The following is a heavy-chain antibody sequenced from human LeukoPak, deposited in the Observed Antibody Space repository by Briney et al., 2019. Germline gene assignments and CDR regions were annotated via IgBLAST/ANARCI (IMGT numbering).Heavy chain of an antibody. Sequence: SETLSLTCTASSDSFSRRTSYWGWLRQPPGKGLEWIGSISYSGSTYHNPSLKSRVTISVDTSKNQFSLKLSSVTAADTAVYYCARLMDYYYSYMDVWGKGTTVTLSS. CDR1: SDSFSRRTSY. V-gene: IGHV4-39*01. CDR2: ISYSGST. J-gene: IGHJ6*03. CDR3: ARLMDYYYSYMDV. D-gene: IGHD3-10*01.